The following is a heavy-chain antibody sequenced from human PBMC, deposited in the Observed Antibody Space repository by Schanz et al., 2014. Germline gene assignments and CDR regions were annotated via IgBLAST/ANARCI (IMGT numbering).Heavy chain of an antibody. CDR2: IKQDESER. CDR3: ARDGDFDY. Sequence: EVQLVESGGGVVRPGGSLRLSCAASGFGFDDYAMSWVRQAPGKGLEWVANIKQDESERSYVDSVKGRFTISRDNSKNTLYLQMNSLRAEDTAVYYCARDGDFDYWGQGTLVTVSS. J-gene: IGHJ4*02. CDR1: GFGFDDYA. V-gene: IGHV3-7*01.